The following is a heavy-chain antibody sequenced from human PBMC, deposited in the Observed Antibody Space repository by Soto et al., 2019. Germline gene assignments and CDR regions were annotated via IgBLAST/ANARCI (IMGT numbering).Heavy chain of an antibody. J-gene: IGHJ4*02. CDR2: ISDGGHNI. CDR3: AKRAWANWGIFDY. D-gene: IGHD7-27*01. Sequence: EVQLLESGGGLVQPGGPLRLSCAASGFTFSNYAMSWVRQAPGKGLEWVSSISDGGHNIYYADSVKGRFTNSSDNSETTLFLQMNSLRAEDTAIYSGAKRAWANWGIFDYWGQGSLVTVSS. V-gene: IGHV3-23*01. CDR1: GFTFSNYA.